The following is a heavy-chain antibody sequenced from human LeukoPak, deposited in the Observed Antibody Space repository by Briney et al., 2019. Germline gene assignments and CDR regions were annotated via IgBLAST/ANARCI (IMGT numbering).Heavy chain of an antibody. V-gene: IGHV4-59*01. CDR1: GGSFSGYY. D-gene: IGHD1-1*01. J-gene: IGHJ4*02. Sequence: SETLSLTCAVYGGSFSGYYWSWIRQPPGKGLEWIGYIYYSGSTNYNPSLKSRVTISVDTSKNQFSLKLSSVTAADTAVYYCARGRSISGTPIGFDYWGQGTLVTVSS. CDR3: ARGRSISGTPIGFDY. CDR2: IYYSGST.